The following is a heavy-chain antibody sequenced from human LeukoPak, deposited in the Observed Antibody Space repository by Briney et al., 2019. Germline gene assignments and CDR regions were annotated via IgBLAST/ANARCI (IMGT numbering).Heavy chain of an antibody. Sequence: GGSLRLSCAASGFTFSSYGMHWVRQAPGKGLEWVAVIWYDGSNKYYADSVKGRFTISRDNSKNTLYLQMNSLRAEDTAVYYCARDYHGSGSSDWGQGTLVTVSS. CDR2: IWYDGSNK. J-gene: IGHJ4*02. V-gene: IGHV3-33*01. D-gene: IGHD3-10*01. CDR1: GFTFSSYG. CDR3: ARDYHGSGSSD.